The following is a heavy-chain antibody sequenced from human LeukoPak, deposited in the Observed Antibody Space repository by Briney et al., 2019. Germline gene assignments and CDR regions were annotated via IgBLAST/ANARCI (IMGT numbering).Heavy chain of an antibody. V-gene: IGHV3-23*01. CDR1: GFYFANYA. D-gene: IGHD2-15*01. J-gene: IGHJ4*02. Sequence: GSLRLSCAASGFYFANYAMSWVRQAPGKGLEWVSATVGGGSPNTYYADSVKGRFTISRDNSKNTLFLQMNSLRAEDTAIYYCTKAPIVSCSGAFCYPFDSWGQGTLVTVSS. CDR2: TVGGGSPNT. CDR3: TKAPIVSCSGAFCYPFDS.